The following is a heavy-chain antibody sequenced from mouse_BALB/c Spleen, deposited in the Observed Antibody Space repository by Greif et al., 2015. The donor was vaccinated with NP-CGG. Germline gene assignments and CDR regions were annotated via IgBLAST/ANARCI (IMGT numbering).Heavy chain of an antibody. D-gene: IGHD2-1*01. CDR2: IYPSDSYT. CDR1: GYTFTSYW. CDR3: TTLYYGNYVYYAMDY. Sequence: QVQLQQSGAELVRPGASVKLSCKASGYTFTSYWINWVKQRPGQGLEWIGNIYPSDSYTNYNQKFKDKATLTADKSSSTAYMQLSSPTSEDSAVYYCTTLYYGNYVYYAMDYWGQGTSVTVSS. J-gene: IGHJ4*01. V-gene: IGHV1-69*02.